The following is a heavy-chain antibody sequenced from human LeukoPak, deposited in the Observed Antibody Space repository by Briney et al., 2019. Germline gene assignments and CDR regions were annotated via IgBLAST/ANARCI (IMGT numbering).Heavy chain of an antibody. J-gene: IGHJ4*02. V-gene: IGHV4-39*01. Sequence: PSETLSLTCTVSGGSISSSSYYWGWIRQPPGKGLEWIGSIYYSGSTYYNLSLKSRVTISVDTSKNQFSLKLSSVTAADTAVYYCARVATAGTYYFDYWGQGTLVTVSS. CDR1: GGSISSSSYY. CDR2: IYYSGST. CDR3: ARVATAGTYYFDY. D-gene: IGHD6-13*01.